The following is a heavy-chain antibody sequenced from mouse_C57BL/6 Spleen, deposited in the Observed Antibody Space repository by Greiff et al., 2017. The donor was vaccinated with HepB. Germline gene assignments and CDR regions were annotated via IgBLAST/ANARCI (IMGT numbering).Heavy chain of an antibody. CDR1: GFTIKDDY. D-gene: IGHD1-1*01. Sequence: VQLQQSGAELVRPGASVKVSCTASGFTIKDDYMHWVKQRPEQGLEWIGWIDPENGDTEYASKFQGKATITADTTSHTAYMQLSSLTSEDTAVYYCTSDGYNGSTCYFDYWGQGTTPTVSS. V-gene: IGHV14-4*01. CDR3: TSDGYNGSTCYFDY. CDR2: IDPENGDT. J-gene: IGHJ2*01.